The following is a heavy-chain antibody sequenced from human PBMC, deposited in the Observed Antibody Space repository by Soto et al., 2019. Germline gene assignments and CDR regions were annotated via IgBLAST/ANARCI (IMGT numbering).Heavy chain of an antibody. CDR1: GGSISSYY. CDR3: ARAPRIAAAGHDAFDI. D-gene: IGHD6-13*01. J-gene: IGHJ3*02. Sequence: QVQLQESGPGLVKPSETLSLTCTVSGGSISSYYWSWIRQPPGKGLEWIGYIYYSGSTNYNPSLKSRVTIAVDTSKNQCSLKLSSVTAADTAVYYCARAPRIAAAGHDAFDIWGQGTMVTVSS. CDR2: IYYSGST. V-gene: IGHV4-59*01.